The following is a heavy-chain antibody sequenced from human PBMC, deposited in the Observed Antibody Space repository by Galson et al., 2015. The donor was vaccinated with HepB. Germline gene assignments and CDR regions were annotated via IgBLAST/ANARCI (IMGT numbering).Heavy chain of an antibody. J-gene: IGHJ2*01. Sequence: ETLSLTCAVYGGSFSGYYWSWIRQPPGKGLEWIGEINHSGSTNYNPSLKSRVTISVDTSKNQFSLKLSSVTAADTAVYYCARGGGYYDSSGYYYQPPSTAQDFDLWGRGTLVTVSS. CDR2: INHSGST. V-gene: IGHV4-34*01. CDR3: ARGGGYYDSSGYYYQPPSTAQDFDL. CDR1: GGSFSGYY. D-gene: IGHD3-22*01.